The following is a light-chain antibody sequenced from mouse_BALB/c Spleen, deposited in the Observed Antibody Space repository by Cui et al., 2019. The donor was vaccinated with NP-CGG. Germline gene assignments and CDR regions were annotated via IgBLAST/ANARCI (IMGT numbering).Light chain of an antibody. V-gene: IGLV1*01. CDR3: ALWYSNHWV. Sequence: QAVVTQESALTTSPGETVTLTCRSSTGAVTTNNYANWVQEKPDHLFTGLIGGTNNRVPGVPARFSGSLIGDKAALTITAAQTEDEAIYFCALWYSNHWVFGGGTKLTVL. J-gene: IGLJ1*01. CDR1: TGAVTTNNY. CDR2: GTN.